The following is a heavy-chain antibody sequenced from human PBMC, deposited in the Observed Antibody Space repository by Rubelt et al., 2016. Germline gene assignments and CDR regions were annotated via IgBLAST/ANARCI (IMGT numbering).Heavy chain of an antibody. CDR3: VRGGARYFDF. J-gene: IGHJ4*02. V-gene: IGHV3-74*01. Sequence: SGGGLVQPGGSLRLSCAASGFSFSNYWMYWVRQAPGKGLEWVSRINTDGSSITYADSVKGRFTISRDNARNSLYLQMNSLRVEDTAVYYCVRGGARYFDFWGQGTLVTVSS. D-gene: IGHD1-26*01. CDR1: GFSFSNYW. CDR2: INTDGSSI.